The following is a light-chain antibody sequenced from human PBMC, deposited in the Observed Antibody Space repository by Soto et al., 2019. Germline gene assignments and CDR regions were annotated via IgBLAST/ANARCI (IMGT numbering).Light chain of an antibody. J-gene: IGKJ3*01. Sequence: EIVLTQSPATLSLSPGERATLSCRASQSVSRYLAWYQQRPGQAPRLLIYDISNRATGIPARFSGSGSGTDFTLTISSLESEDFAVYYCQHRTNSPPIFTFGPGTKVDIK. CDR1: QSVSRY. CDR2: DIS. V-gene: IGKV3-11*01. CDR3: QHRTNSPPIFT.